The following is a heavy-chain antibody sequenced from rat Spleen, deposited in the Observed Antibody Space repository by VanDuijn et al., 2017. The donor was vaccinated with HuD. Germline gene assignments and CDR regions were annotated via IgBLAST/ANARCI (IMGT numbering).Heavy chain of an antibody. V-gene: IGHV5-31*01. Sequence: EVQLVESGGGLVQPGRSLKLSCAASGFTFNKYWMAWIRQAPGKGLEWIASITNTGGNIYYPDSVKGRFTISRNNAQNTLYLQVNSLRSEDTATYYCTREYFYTIDAWGQGASVTVSS. CDR3: TREYFYTIDA. CDR1: GFTFNKYW. J-gene: IGHJ4*01. CDR2: ITNTGGNI.